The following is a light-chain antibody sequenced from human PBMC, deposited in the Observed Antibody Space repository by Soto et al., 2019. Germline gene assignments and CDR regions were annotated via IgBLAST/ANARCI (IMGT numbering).Light chain of an antibody. CDR2: GAS. Sequence: EIVLTPSPGTLSLSPGERATLSCRASQSVTTSYLAWYQQKPGQAPRLLIYGASNRATGIPDRFSGSGSGTDFTLTINRLEPEDFAVYYCQQYDSSPWTFGQGTKVEIK. V-gene: IGKV3-20*01. J-gene: IGKJ1*01. CDR3: QQYDSSPWT. CDR1: QSVTTSY.